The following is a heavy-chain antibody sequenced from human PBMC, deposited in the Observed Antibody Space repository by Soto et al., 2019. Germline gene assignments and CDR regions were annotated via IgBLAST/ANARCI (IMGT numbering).Heavy chain of an antibody. J-gene: IGHJ4*02. CDR2: ISWNSGSI. CDR3: TKGGLVGARYFAY. V-gene: IGHV3-9*01. D-gene: IGHD1-26*01. CDR1: GFTFDDYA. Sequence: EVQLVESGGGLVQPGRSLRLSCAASGFTFDDYAMHWVRQAPRKGLEWVSGISWNSGSIGYADSVKGRFTISRDNAKNSLYLHMNSLRAEDTAVYYCTKGGLVGARYFAYWGQGTPVTVSS.